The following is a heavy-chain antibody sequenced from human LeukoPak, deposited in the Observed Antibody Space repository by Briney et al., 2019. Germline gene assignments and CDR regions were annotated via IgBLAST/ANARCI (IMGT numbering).Heavy chain of an antibody. D-gene: IGHD6-19*01. V-gene: IGHV3-23*01. CDR2: ISGSGGST. CDR1: GFTFSSYA. CDR3: AKFLVSVAGTDAYYYHGMDV. J-gene: IGHJ6*02. Sequence: GGSLRLSCAASGFTFSSYAMSWVRQAPGKGLEWVSAISGSGGSTYYADSVKGRFTISRDNSKNTLYLQMNSLRAEDTAVYYCAKFLVSVAGTDAYYYHGMDVWGQGTTVTVSS.